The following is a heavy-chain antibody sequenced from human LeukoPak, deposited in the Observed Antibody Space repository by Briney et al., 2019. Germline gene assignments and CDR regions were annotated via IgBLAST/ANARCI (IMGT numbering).Heavy chain of an antibody. CDR2: INHSGST. CDR1: VGSCSGYY. D-gene: IGHD6-19*01. V-gene: IGHV4-34*01. Sequence: TSETLSLTCAVYVGSCSGYYWSWIRQSPGKGLEWIGEINHSGSTNYNPSLKSRVTISVDTSKNQFSLKLSSVTAADTAVYSCARGLLWDSSGWLSRSFDPWGQGTLVTVSS. J-gene: IGHJ5*02. CDR3: ARGLLWDSSGWLSRSFDP.